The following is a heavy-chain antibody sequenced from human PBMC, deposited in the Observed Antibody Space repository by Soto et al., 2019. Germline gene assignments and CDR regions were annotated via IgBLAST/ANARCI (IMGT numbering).Heavy chain of an antibody. CDR3: ARDTGNNYDFWSGYYGNRVNYYYYYGMDV. J-gene: IGHJ6*02. D-gene: IGHD3-3*01. CDR2: IKQDGSEK. Sequence: EVQLVESGGGLVQPGGSLRLSCAASGFNFSSYWMSWVRQAPGKGLEWVANIKQDGSEKYYVDSVKGRFTISRDNAKNSLDLQMKSLRAEDTAVYYCARDTGNNYDFWSGYYGNRVNYYYYYGMDVWGQGTTVTVSS. V-gene: IGHV3-7*05. CDR1: GFNFSSYW.